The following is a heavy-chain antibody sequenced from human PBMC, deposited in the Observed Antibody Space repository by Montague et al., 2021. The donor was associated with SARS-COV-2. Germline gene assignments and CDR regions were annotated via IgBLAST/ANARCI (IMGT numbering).Heavy chain of an antibody. D-gene: IGHD2-8*02. V-gene: IGHV4-31*03. Sequence: TLSLTCTVSGGSLSSGGYYWTWIRQHPRKGLEWIGYTYKSGNTYNSGNTYYNPSLKTRGTISVDTSKNWFSLRLTSVTVADTAVYYCARGRGYTTGPAVYFDYWGQGILVTVSP. J-gene: IGHJ4*02. CDR3: ARGRGYTTGPAVYFDY. CDR1: GGSLSSGGYY. CDR2: TYKSGNTYNSGNT.